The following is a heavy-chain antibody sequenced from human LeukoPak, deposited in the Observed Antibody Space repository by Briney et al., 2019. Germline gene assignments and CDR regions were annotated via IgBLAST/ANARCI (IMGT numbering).Heavy chain of an antibody. D-gene: IGHD2-8*01. V-gene: IGHV3-23*01. CDR3: AKDVCTSPRCLLYSDS. CDR2: ISGVDT. Sequence: GGSLRLSCATSGFAFSNYAMSWFRQAPGKGLEWVSGISGVDTYYADSVKGRFTISRDNSKNVLYVQMNRLRVEDTAVYFCAKDVCTSPRCLLYSDSWGQGTLVTVSS. J-gene: IGHJ4*02. CDR1: GFAFSNYA.